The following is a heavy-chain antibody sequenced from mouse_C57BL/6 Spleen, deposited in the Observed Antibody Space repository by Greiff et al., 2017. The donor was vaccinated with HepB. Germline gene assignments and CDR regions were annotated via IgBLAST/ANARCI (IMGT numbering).Heavy chain of an antibody. CDR2: IDPSDSET. J-gene: IGHJ3*01. Sequence: QVQLQQPGAELVRPGSSVKLSCKASGYTFTSYWMHWVKQRPIQGLEWIGNIDPSDSETHYNQKFKDKATLTVDKSSSTAYMQLSSLTSEDSAVYDCARGKTAQASSFAYWGQGTLVTVSA. D-gene: IGHD3-2*02. CDR1: GYTFTSYW. V-gene: IGHV1-52*01. CDR3: ARGKTAQASSFAY.